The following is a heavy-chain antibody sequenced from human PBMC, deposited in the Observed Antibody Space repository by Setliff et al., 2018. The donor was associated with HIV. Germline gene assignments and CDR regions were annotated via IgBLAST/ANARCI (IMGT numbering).Heavy chain of an antibody. CDR3: ARTSGARTTDY. V-gene: IGHV5-51*01. CDR1: GYSFTSYW. Sequence: GESLKISCQGLGYSFTSYWIGWVRQMPGKGLEWMGIIYPGDSDTRYSPSFQGQVTISVDKSISTVYLQWSNLKASDSAMYYCARTSGARTTDYWGQGTLVTVSS. J-gene: IGHJ4*02. CDR2: IYPGDSDT. D-gene: IGHD1-1*01.